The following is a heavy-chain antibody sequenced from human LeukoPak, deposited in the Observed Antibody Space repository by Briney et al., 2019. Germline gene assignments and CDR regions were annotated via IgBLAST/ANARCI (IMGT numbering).Heavy chain of an antibody. CDR1: GFTFSSYS. CDR2: ISSSSSYI. CDR3: AKDGGSSWFGGYFDY. Sequence: GGSLRLSCAASGFTFSSYSMNWVRQAPGKGLEWVSSISSSSSYIYYADSVKGRFTISRDNAKNSLYLQMNSLRAEDTAVYYCAKDGGSSWFGGYFDYWGQGTLVTVSS. D-gene: IGHD6-13*01. J-gene: IGHJ4*02. V-gene: IGHV3-21*04.